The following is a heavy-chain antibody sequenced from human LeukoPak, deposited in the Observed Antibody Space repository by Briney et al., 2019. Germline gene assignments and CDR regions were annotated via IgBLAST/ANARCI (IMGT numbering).Heavy chain of an antibody. CDR3: TRDGGSYSHLDY. Sequence: GGSLRLSCGGSGFTFSECAIHWVRQASGKGLEWVASINSRANNHAATYAASVRGRFTISRDDSKSTAYLQLNSLKTEDTAVYFCTRDGGSYSHLDYWGPGTLVTVSS. CDR2: INSRANNHAA. J-gene: IGHJ4*02. V-gene: IGHV3-73*01. D-gene: IGHD1-26*01. CDR1: GFTFSECA.